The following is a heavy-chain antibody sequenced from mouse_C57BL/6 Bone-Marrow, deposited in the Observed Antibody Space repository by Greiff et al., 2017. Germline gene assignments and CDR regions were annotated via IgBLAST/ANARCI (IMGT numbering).Heavy chain of an antibody. CDR2: IYPGSGST. CDR3: ARPDYSNYWYFDV. Sequence: QVQLKQPGAELVKPGASVKMSCKASGYTFTSYWITWVKQRPGQGLEWIGDIYPGSGSTNYNEKFKSKATLTVDTSSSTAYMQLSSLTAEDSAVYFCARPDYSNYWYFDVWGTGTTVTVSS. CDR1: GYTFTSYW. J-gene: IGHJ1*03. D-gene: IGHD2-5*01. V-gene: IGHV1-55*01.